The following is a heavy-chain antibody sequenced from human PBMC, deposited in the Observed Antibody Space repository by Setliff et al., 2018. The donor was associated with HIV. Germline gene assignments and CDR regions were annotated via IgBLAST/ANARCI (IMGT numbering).Heavy chain of an antibody. CDR3: ARDLNDRWLQQYWFFDL. CDR1: GYTFTSCF. CDR2: IIPIVGTT. V-gene: IGHV1-46*01. D-gene: IGHD5-12*01. J-gene: IGHJ2*01. Sequence: ASVKVSCKASGYTFTSCFMHWVRQAPGQGLEWMGGIIPIVGTTTYAQKFQDRVTITTDESTTTFYMELSSLRSEDTALYFCARDLNDRWLQQYWFFDLWGRGTQVTVSS.